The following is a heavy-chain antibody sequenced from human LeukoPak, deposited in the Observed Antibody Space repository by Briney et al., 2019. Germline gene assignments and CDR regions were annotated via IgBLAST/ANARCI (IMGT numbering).Heavy chain of an antibody. J-gene: IGHJ4*02. CDR1: GSTFTGYY. D-gene: IGHD2-2*01. Sequence: GASVNLSFKASGSTFTGYYMHWVRQAPGQGLELKGWINPNSSGTNYAQKFQGRVTTTRETSISTAYMELSRLRSDDTAVYYCARDRTDCSSTSCYVDLGYYFDYWGQGTLVTVSS. V-gene: IGHV1-2*02. CDR2: INPNSSGT. CDR3: ARDRTDCSSTSCYVDLGYYFDY.